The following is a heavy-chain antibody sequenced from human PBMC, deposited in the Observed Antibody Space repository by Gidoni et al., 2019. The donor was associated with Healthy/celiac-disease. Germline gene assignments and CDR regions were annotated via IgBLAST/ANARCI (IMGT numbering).Heavy chain of an antibody. J-gene: IGHJ4*02. CDR3: ARGNDY. V-gene: IGHV1-8*01. Sequence: QVHLVQSGAEVKKSGASVKVSCKASGYTFTSYDINWVRQATGQGLEWMGWKFQGRVIMTRNTSISTAYMELSSLRSEYTAVYYCARGNDYWGQGTLVTVSS. CDR1: GYTFTSYD.